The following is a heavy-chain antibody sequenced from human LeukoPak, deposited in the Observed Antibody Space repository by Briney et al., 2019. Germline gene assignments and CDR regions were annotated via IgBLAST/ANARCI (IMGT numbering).Heavy chain of an antibody. CDR1: GYTFTSYG. D-gene: IGHD5-18*01. V-gene: IGHV1-18*01. Sequence: ASAKVSCKASGYTFTSYGISWVRQAPGQGLEWMGWISAYNGNTNYAQKLQGRVTMTTDTSTSTAYMELRSLRSDDTAVYYCARQSRDSGYSYGSLGYWGQGTLVTVSS. CDR2: ISAYNGNT. J-gene: IGHJ4*02. CDR3: ARQSRDSGYSYGSLGY.